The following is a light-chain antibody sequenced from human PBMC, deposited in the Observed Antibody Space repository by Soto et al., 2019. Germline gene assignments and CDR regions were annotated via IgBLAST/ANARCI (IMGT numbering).Light chain of an antibody. CDR1: SSDVGGYNA. J-gene: IGLJ1*01. Sequence: QSALTQPASVSGSPGQSITISCTGTSSDVGGYNAISWYQQHPVRAPKLIIYDVSNRPSGISNRFSGSKSGSTASLTISGLQAEDDADYYCSSYTRSGVYVFGAGTKVTV. V-gene: IGLV2-14*01. CDR3: SSYTRSGVYV. CDR2: DVS.